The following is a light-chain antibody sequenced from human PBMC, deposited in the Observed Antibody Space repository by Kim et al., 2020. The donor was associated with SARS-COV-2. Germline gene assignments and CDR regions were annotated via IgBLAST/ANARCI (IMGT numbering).Light chain of an antibody. CDR1: PSIRTY. J-gene: IGKJ5*01. V-gene: IGKV3-11*01. Sequence: PEATATLSCRASPSIRTYLTWYQQNPGQAPRLLIDGASSRATGTPAMFSGSVSGTVFTTTISSLEPEDFAVYYCQQRSDWPPITFGQGTRLEIK. CDR3: QQRSDWPPIT. CDR2: GAS.